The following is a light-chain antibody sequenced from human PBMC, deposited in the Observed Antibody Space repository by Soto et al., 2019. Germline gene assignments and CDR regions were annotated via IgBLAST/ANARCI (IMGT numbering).Light chain of an antibody. J-gene: IGLJ1*01. Sequence: HSPLTQTSSACASPGQAVTIACTGTSSDVGAYNYVSWYQHHPGKVPKLLIYEVTNRPSGVSDRFSGSKSGNKASLTISGLQAEDVADYYCSSKRDSRTLSVFGTGTKVNVL. CDR3: SSKRDSRTLSV. CDR2: EVT. CDR1: SSDVGAYNY. V-gene: IGLV2-14*01.